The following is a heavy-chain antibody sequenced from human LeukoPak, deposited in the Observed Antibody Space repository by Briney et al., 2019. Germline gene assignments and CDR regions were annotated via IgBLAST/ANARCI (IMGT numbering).Heavy chain of an antibody. V-gene: IGHV1-58*02. D-gene: IGHD2-15*01. CDR2: IVVGSGNT. CDR3: AVDLRSGQSPFDP. J-gene: IGHJ5*02. Sequence: GASVKVSCKASGFTFTSSAMQWVRQARGQRLEWIGWIVVGSGNTNYAQKFQERVTITRDMSTSTAYMELSSLRSEDTAVYYCAVDLRSGQSPFDPWGQGTLVTVSS. CDR1: GFTFTSSA.